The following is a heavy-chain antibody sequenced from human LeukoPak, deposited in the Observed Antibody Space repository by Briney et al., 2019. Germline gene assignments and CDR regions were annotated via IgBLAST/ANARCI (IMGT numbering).Heavy chain of an antibody. V-gene: IGHV3-23*01. D-gene: IGHD3-22*01. CDR2: ISGSGIGGRT. CDR3: ASTYYYDSSGYFPPNY. CDR1: GFTFSSYA. J-gene: IGHJ4*02. Sequence: GGSLRLSCAASGFTFSSYAMSWFRQAPGKGLEWVSGISGSGIGGRTHYADSVKGRFTISRDNSKNTLYLQMNSLRAEDTAVYYCASTYYYDSSGYFPPNYWGQGTLATVSS.